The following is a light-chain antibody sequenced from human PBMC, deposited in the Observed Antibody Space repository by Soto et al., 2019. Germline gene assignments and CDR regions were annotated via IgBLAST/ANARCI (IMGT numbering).Light chain of an antibody. V-gene: IGKV3-11*01. CDR3: QQRRNWPPLT. J-gene: IGKJ4*01. CDR1: EYVDIY. CDR2: HAS. Sequence: ETVLTQSPATLSLSPGETATLSCRASEYVDIYLAWYQQKPGQAPRLLIYHASNRATGIPARFSGSGSGTDFTLTISSLEPEDSAVYYCQQRRNWPPLTFGAGTRVEIK.